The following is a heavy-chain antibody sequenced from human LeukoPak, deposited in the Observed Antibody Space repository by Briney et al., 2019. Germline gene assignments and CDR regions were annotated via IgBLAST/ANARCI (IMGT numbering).Heavy chain of an antibody. V-gene: IGHV3-33*01. Sequence: GGSLRLSCAASGFTFSSYGMHWVRQAPGKGLEWVAVIWYDGSNKYYADSVKGRFTISRDNSKNTLYLQMNSLRAEDTAVYYCARDPLGVYRSGGSCHLGGYYFDYWGQGTLVTVSS. J-gene: IGHJ4*02. D-gene: IGHD2-15*01. CDR3: ARDPLGVYRSGGSCHLGGYYFDY. CDR1: GFTFSSYG. CDR2: IWYDGSNK.